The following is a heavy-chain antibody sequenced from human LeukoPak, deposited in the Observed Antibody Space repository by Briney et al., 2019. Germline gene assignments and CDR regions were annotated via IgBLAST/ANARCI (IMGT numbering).Heavy chain of an antibody. D-gene: IGHD2/OR15-2a*01. CDR1: GGSLSTSAFY. CDR2: IYDSGNE. Sequence: SETLSLTCTVSGGSLSTSAFYWGWIRQPPGKGLEWIGGIYDSGNEFYNPSLKSRVTISADTSKNQFSLKLNSVTAADTAMYYCARQISDYYYYYMDVWGEGITVTVSS. J-gene: IGHJ6*03. CDR3: ARQISDYYYYYMDV. V-gene: IGHV4-39*01.